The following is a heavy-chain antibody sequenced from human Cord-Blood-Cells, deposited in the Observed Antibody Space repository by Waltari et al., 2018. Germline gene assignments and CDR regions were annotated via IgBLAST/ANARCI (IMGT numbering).Heavy chain of an antibody. CDR3: AREGLYGSGSYFDY. CDR2: SYHSGST. D-gene: IGHD3-10*01. V-gene: IGHV4-38-2*02. Sequence: QVQLQESGPGLVKPSETLSLTCAVSGYSISSGYSWGWIRQPPGKGLEWIGSSYHSGSTYYNPSLKSRVTISVDTSKNQFSLKLSSVTAADTAVYYCAREGLYGSGSYFDYWGQGTLVTVSS. CDR1: GYSISSGYS. J-gene: IGHJ4*02.